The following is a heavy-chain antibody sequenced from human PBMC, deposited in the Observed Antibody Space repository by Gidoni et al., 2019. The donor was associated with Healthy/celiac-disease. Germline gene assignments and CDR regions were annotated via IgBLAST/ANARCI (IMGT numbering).Heavy chain of an antibody. V-gene: IGHV5-10-1*01. CDR3: ARHEAGTYYYGSGRIYWFDP. CDR1: GYSFTSYW. D-gene: IGHD3-10*01. Sequence: EVQLVQSGAEVKKPGESLRISCKGSGYSFTSYWISWVRQMPGKGLEWMGRIDPSDSYTNYSPSFQGHVTISADKSISTAYLQWSSLKASDTAMYYCARHEAGTYYYGSGRIYWFDPWGQGTLVTVSS. CDR2: IDPSDSYT. J-gene: IGHJ5*02.